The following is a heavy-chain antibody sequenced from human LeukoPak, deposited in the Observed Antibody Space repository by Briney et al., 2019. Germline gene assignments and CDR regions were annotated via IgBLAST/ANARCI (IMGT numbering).Heavy chain of an antibody. CDR1: GGSFSGYY. Sequence: SETLSLTCAVYGGSFSGYYWSWIRQRPGKGLEWIGYIYYSGSTYYNPSLKSRVTISVDKSKNQFSLKLSSVTAAVTAVYYCARAGDSSGYIDYWGQGTLVTVSS. D-gene: IGHD3-22*01. CDR3: ARAGDSSGYIDY. V-gene: IGHV4-34*01. CDR2: IYYSGST. J-gene: IGHJ4*02.